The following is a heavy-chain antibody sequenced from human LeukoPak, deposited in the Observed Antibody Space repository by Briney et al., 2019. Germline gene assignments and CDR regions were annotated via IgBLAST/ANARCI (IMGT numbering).Heavy chain of an antibody. Sequence: GGSLRLSCAASGFTFSDYNMRWIRQAPGKGLEWVSSISRSGSTKYYADSVKGRFTISRDNAKNSLYLQMNSLRAEDTAVYYCARGPSDAFDIWGQGTMVTVSS. CDR2: ISRSGSTK. CDR3: ARGPSDAFDI. J-gene: IGHJ3*02. CDR1: GFTFSDYN. V-gene: IGHV3-11*04.